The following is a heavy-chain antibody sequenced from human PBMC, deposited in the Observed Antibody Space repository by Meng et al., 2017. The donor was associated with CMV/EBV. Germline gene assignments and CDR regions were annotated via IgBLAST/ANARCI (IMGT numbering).Heavy chain of an antibody. V-gene: IGHV3-30*04. D-gene: IGHD3-16*01. CDR1: GFTFSSYA. CDR3: ARDSWGYVMRYYGMDV. CDR2: ISYDGSNK. J-gene: IGHJ6*02. Sequence: GGSLRLSCAASGFTFSSYAMHWVRQAPGKGLEWVAVISYDGSNKYYADSVKGRFTISRDNSKNTLYLQMNSLRAEDTAVYYCARDSWGYVMRYYGMDVWGQGTTVTV.